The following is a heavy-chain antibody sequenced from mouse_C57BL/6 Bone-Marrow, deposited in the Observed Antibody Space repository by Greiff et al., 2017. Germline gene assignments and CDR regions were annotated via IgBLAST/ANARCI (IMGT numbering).Heavy chain of an antibody. Sequence: EVHVVESGEGLVKPGGSLKLSCAASGFTFSSYAMSWVRQTPGKRLEWVASISSGGDYTDYGETVKGRFTISRDNATNTPYLQMSSLKSEDTAVYYCASPSAGFAYWDRGTLVTVSA. D-gene: IGHD2-10*02. V-gene: IGHV5S21*01. J-gene: IGHJ3*01. CDR3: ASPSAGFAY. CDR1: GFTFSSYA. CDR2: ISSGGDYT.